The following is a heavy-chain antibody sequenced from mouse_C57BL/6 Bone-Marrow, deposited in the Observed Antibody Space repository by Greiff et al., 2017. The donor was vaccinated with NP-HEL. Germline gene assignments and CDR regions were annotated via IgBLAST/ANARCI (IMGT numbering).Heavy chain of an antibody. D-gene: IGHD2-5*01. CDR1: GFTFSSST. Sequence: EVHLVEPGGGLVKPGGSLKLSCAASGFTFSSSTMSWVRQTPEKRLEWVATFSGGGGNTYYPDSVKGRFTISRDNAKNTLYLQMSSLRSEDTALYYWARRGYRNSLAYWGQGTLVTVSA. J-gene: IGHJ3*01. V-gene: IGHV5-9*01. CDR2: FSGGGGNT. CDR3: ARRGYRNSLAY.